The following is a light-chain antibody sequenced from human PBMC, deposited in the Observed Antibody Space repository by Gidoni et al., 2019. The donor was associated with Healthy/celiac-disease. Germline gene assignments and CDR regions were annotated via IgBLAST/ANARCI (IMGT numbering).Light chain of an antibody. V-gene: IGKV3-11*01. CDR2: DAS. J-gene: IGKJ5*01. CDR3: QQRSNWHPIT. CDR1: QSVSSY. Sequence: IVLTQSPSTLSLSPGDRATLSCRASQSVSSYLAWYQQKPGQAPRLLIYDASNRATGIPARCSGSGSGTDFILTIISREPEDVAVYYCQQRSNWHPITFGQGTRLEIK.